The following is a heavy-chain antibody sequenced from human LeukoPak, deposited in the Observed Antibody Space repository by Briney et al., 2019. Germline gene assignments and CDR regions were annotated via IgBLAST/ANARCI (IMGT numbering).Heavy chain of an antibody. Sequence: ASVKVSCKAPGYTFTSYDINWVRQATGQGLEWMGWMNPNSGNTGYAQKFQGRVTMTRNTSISTAYMELSSLRSEDTAVYYCATGPAAIKRWFDPWGQGTLVTVSS. J-gene: IGHJ5*02. CDR1: GYTFTSYD. V-gene: IGHV1-8*01. CDR3: ATGPAAIKRWFDP. CDR2: MNPNSGNT. D-gene: IGHD2-2*01.